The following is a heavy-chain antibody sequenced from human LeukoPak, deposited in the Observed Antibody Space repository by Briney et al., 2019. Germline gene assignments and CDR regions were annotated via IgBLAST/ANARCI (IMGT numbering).Heavy chain of an antibody. CDR3: ARSLRGIDY. J-gene: IGHJ4*02. D-gene: IGHD3-16*01. CDR1: GFTFSNYG. Sequence: GRSLRLSCAASGFTFSNYGMHWVSQAPGKGLEWVAVIWYDGSNKYFADSVKGRFTISRDNSKNTLYLQMNSLRAEDTAVYYCARSLRGIDYWGQGTLVTVSS. CDR2: IWYDGSNK. V-gene: IGHV3-33*01.